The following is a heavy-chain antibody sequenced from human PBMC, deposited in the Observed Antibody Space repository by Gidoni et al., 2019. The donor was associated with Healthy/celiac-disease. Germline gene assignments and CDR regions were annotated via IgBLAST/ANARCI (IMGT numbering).Heavy chain of an antibody. J-gene: IGHJ6*02. CDR2: IWYDGSNK. CDR1: GFTFSSYG. V-gene: IGHV3-33*01. Sequence: QVQLVESGGGVVQPGRSLRLSCAASGFTFSSYGMHWVRQAPGKGLVWVAVIWYDGSNKYYADSVKGRFTISRDNSKNTLYLQMNSLRAEDTAVYYCARDRGVGGYDYYYYYGMDVWGQGTTVTVSS. D-gene: IGHD5-12*01. CDR3: ARDRGVGGYDYYYYYGMDV.